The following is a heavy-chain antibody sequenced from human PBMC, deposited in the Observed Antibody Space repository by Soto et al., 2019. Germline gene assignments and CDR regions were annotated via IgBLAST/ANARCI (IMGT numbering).Heavy chain of an antibody. J-gene: IGHJ4*02. D-gene: IGHD2-2*01. Sequence: EVQLLESGGGLVQPGGSLRLSCAASGFTFSSYAMSWVRQAPGMGLEWVSGIIGSGTSTYYADSVKGRFTISRDNSKSTLFLQTNRLRAEDTAVYYCAKGKGLPGSSTNYWGQGTLVTVSS. V-gene: IGHV3-23*01. CDR2: IIGSGTST. CDR3: AKGKGLPGSSTNY. CDR1: GFTFSSYA.